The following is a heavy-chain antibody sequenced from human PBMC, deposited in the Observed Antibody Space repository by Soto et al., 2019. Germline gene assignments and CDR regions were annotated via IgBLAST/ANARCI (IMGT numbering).Heavy chain of an antibody. D-gene: IGHD2-2*03. CDR1: GFTFSSYG. J-gene: IGHJ4*02. CDR3: AKNGFGYCSSTSCPDLDY. CDR2: ISYDGSNK. Sequence: GSRRLSCAASGFTFSSYGMHWVRQAPGKGLEWVAVISYDGSNKYYADSVKGRFTISRDNSKNTLYLQMNSLRAEDTAVYYCAKNGFGYCSSTSCPDLDYWGQGT. V-gene: IGHV3-30*18.